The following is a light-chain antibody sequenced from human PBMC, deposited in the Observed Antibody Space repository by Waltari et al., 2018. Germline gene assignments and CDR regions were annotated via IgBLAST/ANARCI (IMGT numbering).Light chain of an antibody. V-gene: IGLV2-14*02. CDR1: SSAVGAYNL. CDR2: DVS. CDR3: SSYTTISTTL. Sequence: QSALAQPAPASGSPGQSITISRTRTSSAVGAYNLVPWYQHHPGKAPKLIIYDVSRWPSGVSNRFSGSKSGNTASLTISGLQAEDEADYYCSSYTTISTTLFGGGTKVTVL. J-gene: IGLJ2*01.